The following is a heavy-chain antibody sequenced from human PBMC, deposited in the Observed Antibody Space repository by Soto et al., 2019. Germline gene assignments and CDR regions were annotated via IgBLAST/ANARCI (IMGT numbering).Heavy chain of an antibody. Sequence: PWGSLRIACAVSAFTLDDNAMHWVRQAQEKGLEWVSGINWKSDIGYADSVKGRFTIPRDNAENSLYLQMNSLRAEDTALYYCAISQDRGGRTTFIYWGRGTKFTVSS. D-gene: IGHD3-16*01. CDR3: AISQDRGGRTTFIY. J-gene: IGHJ4*02. CDR2: INWKSDI. V-gene: IGHV3-9*01. CDR1: AFTLDDNA.